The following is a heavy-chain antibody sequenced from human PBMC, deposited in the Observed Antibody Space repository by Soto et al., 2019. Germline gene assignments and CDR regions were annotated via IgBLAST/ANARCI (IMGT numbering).Heavy chain of an antibody. CDR2: IKSKTDGGTT. J-gene: IGHJ4*02. CDR3: SFQESTTVTTFEF. V-gene: IGHV3-15*01. CDR1: GFSFTNVW. D-gene: IGHD4-17*01. Sequence: GSLRLSCAASGFSFTNVWMSWVRRAPGKGLEWVGRIKSKTDGGTTDYPAPVKGRFTISRDDSKTTLFLQMESLKTEDTAVYYCSFQESTTVTTFEFWGQGTLVTVSS.